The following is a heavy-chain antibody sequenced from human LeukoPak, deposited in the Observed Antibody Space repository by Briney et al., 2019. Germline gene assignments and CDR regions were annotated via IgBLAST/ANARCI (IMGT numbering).Heavy chain of an antibody. D-gene: IGHD3-10*01. Sequence: GGSLRLSCAASGFTFSSYAMSWVRQAPGKGLEWVSYISSSSSTIYYADSVKGRFTISRDNAKNSLYLQMNSLRAEDTAVYYCARDNYYGSGSYDYWGQGTLVTVSS. CDR3: ARDNYYGSGSYDY. CDR1: GFTFSSYA. V-gene: IGHV3-48*01. J-gene: IGHJ4*02. CDR2: ISSSSSTI.